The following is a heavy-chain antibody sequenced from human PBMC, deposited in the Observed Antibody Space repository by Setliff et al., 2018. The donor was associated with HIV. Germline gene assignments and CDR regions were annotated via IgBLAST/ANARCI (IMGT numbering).Heavy chain of an antibody. Sequence: SETLSLTCTVSGYSISSGYYWGWIRQPPGKGLEWLGSIYHSGSTYYNPPLKSRATISVDTSMNQFSLKLNSVTAADTAMYYCARIGFAAAGKTSNFDYWGQGTLVTVSS. CDR2: IYHSGST. J-gene: IGHJ4*02. CDR1: GYSISSGYY. V-gene: IGHV4-38-2*02. CDR3: ARIGFAAAGKTSNFDY. D-gene: IGHD6-13*01.